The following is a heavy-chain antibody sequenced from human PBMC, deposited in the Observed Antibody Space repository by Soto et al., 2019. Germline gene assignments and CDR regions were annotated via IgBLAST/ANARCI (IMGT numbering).Heavy chain of an antibody. V-gene: IGHV5-51*01. D-gene: IGHD1-26*01. CDR1: GYSFTNYW. J-gene: IGHJ4*02. CDR3: ARRYPYVVGANGHFDD. CDR2: IYPGDSDA. Sequence: PGESLKISCKGSGYSFTNYWIGWVRHMPGKGLEWMGIIYPGDSDARYSPSFQGQVTISADKSISTAYLQWSSLKASDTAMYYCARRYPYVVGANGHFDDWGQGTLVTVSS.